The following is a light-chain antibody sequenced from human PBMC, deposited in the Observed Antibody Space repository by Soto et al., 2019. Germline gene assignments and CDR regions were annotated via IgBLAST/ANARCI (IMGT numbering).Light chain of an antibody. CDR3: QQYNNWPPIT. CDR1: QSVSSN. V-gene: IGKV3-15*01. CDR2: GAS. J-gene: IGKJ5*01. Sequence: EIVMTQSPATLSVSPGERATLSCRASQSVSSNFVWYQQKPGQAPRLLIYGASTRATGIPARFSGSGSGTEFSLTISSLQSADFSVEYCQQYNNWPPITFGQGTRLEIK.